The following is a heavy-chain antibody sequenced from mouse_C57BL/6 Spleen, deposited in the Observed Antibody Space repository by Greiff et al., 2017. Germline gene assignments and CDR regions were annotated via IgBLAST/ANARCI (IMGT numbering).Heavy chain of an antibody. V-gene: IGHV5-17*01. CDR3: ARAHYYAMDY. CDR2: ISSGSSTI. CDR1: GFTFSDYG. J-gene: IGHJ4*01. Sequence: EVQLVESGGGLVKPGGSLKLSCAASGFTFSDYGMHWVRQAPEKGLEWVAYISSGSSTIYYADTVKGRFTISRDNAKNTLFLQRTSLRSEDTAMYYCARAHYYAMDYWGQGTSVTVSS.